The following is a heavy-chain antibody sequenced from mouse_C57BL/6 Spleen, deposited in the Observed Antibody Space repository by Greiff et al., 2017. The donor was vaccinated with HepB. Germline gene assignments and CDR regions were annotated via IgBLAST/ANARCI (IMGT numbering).Heavy chain of an antibody. Sequence: EESGPGLVKPSQSLSLTCSVTGYSITSGYYWNWIRQFPGNKLEWMGYISYDGSNNYNPSLKNRISITRDTSKNQFFLKLNSVTTEDTATYYCARGEYYGSSPFAYWGQGTLVTVSA. CDR1: GYSITSGYY. CDR3: ARGEYYGSSPFAY. D-gene: IGHD1-1*01. J-gene: IGHJ3*01. CDR2: ISYDGSN. V-gene: IGHV3-6*01.